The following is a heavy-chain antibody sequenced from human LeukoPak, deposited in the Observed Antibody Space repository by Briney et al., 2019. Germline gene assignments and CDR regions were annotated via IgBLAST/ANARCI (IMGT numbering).Heavy chain of an antibody. D-gene: IGHD3-10*01. CDR3: ARESRSCFDY. J-gene: IGHJ4*02. CDR2: TYYRSKWYN. Sequence: SQTLSLTCAISGDFVSTDSAAWIWIRQSPSRGLEWLVRTYYRSKWYNAYALSVESRITVNPDTSKNQFSLQLKYVTPEDTAVYYCARESRSCFDYRGQGTLVTVSS. CDR1: GDFVSTDSAA. V-gene: IGHV6-1*01.